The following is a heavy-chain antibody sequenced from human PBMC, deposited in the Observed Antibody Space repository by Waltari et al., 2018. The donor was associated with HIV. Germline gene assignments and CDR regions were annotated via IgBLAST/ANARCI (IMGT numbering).Heavy chain of an antibody. CDR1: GYTFTGYY. CDR2: INPDNGDT. CDR3: ARDICNGGSCYSYYFDY. J-gene: IGHJ4*02. D-gene: IGHD2-15*01. V-gene: IGHV1-2*02. Sequence: QVQLVQSGAEVKKPGASVKISCKASGYTFTGYYMHWVRQAPGQGLEWMGGINPDNGDTKFAQKFQGRVTMSRDASISTVYMELSRLRSDDTAVYYCARDICNGGSCYSYYFDYWGQGTLVTVSS.